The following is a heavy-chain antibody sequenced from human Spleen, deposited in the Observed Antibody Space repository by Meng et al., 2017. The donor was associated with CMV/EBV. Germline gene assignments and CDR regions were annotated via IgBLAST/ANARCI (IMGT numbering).Heavy chain of an antibody. D-gene: IGHD3-10*01. J-gene: IGHJ6*02. CDR2: INSDGSST. Sequence: LSLTCAASGFTFSSYWMHWVRQAPGKGLVWVSRINSDGSSTSYADSVKGRFTISRDNAKNTLYLQMNSLRAEDTAVYYCARGIYGSGINYYYYGMDVWGQGTTVTVSS. CDR3: ARGIYGSGINYYYYGMDV. CDR1: GFTFSSYW. V-gene: IGHV3-74*01.